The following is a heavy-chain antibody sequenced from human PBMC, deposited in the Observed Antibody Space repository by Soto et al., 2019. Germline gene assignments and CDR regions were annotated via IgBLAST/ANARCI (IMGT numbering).Heavy chain of an antibody. V-gene: IGHV3-7*01. D-gene: IGHD6-19*01. J-gene: IGHJ4*02. CDR1: GFTFSSYG. CDR3: ARDRGWYTFDY. Sequence: PGGSLRLSCAASGFTFSSYGMSWVRQAPGGGLEWVAGIRSDGGSTYYVDSVKGRFTISRDNAKNSLYLQMNSLTTEDTAVYYCARDRGWYTFDYWGQGALVTVSS. CDR2: IRSDGGST.